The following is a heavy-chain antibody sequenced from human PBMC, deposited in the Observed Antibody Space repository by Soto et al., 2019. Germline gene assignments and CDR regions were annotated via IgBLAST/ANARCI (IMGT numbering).Heavy chain of an antibody. Sequence: GGSLRLSRSASGFTFSSYAMHWVRQAPGKGLEYVSAISSNGGSTYYADSVKGRFTISRDNSKNTLYLQMSSLRAEDTAVYYCVKGEFLEWSGYYYYYGMDVWGQGTTVTVSS. CDR2: ISSNGGST. CDR1: GFTFSSYA. D-gene: IGHD3-3*01. V-gene: IGHV3-64D*06. CDR3: VKGEFLEWSGYYYYYGMDV. J-gene: IGHJ6*02.